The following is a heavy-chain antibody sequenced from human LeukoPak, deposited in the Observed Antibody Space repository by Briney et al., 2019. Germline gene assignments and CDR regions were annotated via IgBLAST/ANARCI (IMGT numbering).Heavy chain of an antibody. CDR1: GFTFSNYW. V-gene: IGHV3-7*04. D-gene: IGHD3-10*01. CDR2: IDQDGSAE. CDR3: ARADNYGSILDY. Sequence: GGSLRLSCAASGFTFSNYWMSWVRQSPGRGLEWVANIDQDGSAEYYVDSVGGRFTVSRDNAKNSLYLQIDSLRAEDTAVYYCARADNYGSILDYWGRGTLVTVSS. J-gene: IGHJ4*02.